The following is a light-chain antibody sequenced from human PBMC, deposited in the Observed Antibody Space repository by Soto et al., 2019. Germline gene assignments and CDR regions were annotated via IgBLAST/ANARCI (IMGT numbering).Light chain of an antibody. CDR1: QTISSNY. J-gene: IGKJ1*01. CDR2: GAS. CDR3: QQYGRSAWT. Sequence: ETVLTQSPGTLSLSPGERATLSCRASQTISSNYLAWYRQTPGQAPRLLIYGASNRATGIADRFSGSGSGTDLSRIVSRLEPEDFSLYYCQQYGRSAWTFGQGTKVEIK. V-gene: IGKV3-20*01.